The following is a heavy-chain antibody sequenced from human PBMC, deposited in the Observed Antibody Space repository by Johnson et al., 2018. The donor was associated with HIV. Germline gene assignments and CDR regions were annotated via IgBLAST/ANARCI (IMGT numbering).Heavy chain of an antibody. D-gene: IGHD1-14*01. Sequence: VQLVESGGGLVQPGRSLRLSCAASGFTFDDDAMHWVRQAPGKGLEWVSGISWNGTNKYYADSVKGRFTISRDNSKNTLYLQMNSLRPEDKAVYYCARDGTTGPSGDAFEVWGQGTMVTVSS. CDR1: GFTFDDDA. V-gene: IGHV3-9*01. CDR2: ISWNGTNK. CDR3: ARDGTTGPSGDAFEV. J-gene: IGHJ3*01.